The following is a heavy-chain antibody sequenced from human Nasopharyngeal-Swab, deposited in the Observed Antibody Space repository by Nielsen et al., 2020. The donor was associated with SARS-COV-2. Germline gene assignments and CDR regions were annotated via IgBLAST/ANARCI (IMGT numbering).Heavy chain of an antibody. CDR2: FDPEDGET. D-gene: IGHD3-9*01. J-gene: IGHJ5*02. CDR1: GYTLTELS. V-gene: IGHV1-24*01. Sequence: ASVKVSCKVSGYTLTELSMHWVRQAPGNGLEWMGGFDPEDGETIYAQKFQGRVTMTEDTSTDTAYMELSSLRSEDTAVYYWATGPGILTGANWFDPWGQGTLVTVSS. CDR3: ATGPGILTGANWFDP.